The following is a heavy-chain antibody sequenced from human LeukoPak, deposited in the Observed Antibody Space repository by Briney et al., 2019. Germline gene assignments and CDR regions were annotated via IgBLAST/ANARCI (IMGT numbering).Heavy chain of an antibody. V-gene: IGHV4-31*03. CDR2: IYYSGST. CDR3: ARGLGYCSGGSCYPFDY. D-gene: IGHD2-15*01. J-gene: IGHJ4*02. Sequence: SETLSLTCTVSGGSISNGDHYWSWIRQHPGKGLEWIGHIYYSGSTYYNPSLKSRGIISVETSKNQFSLNLSSVTAADTAVYYCARGLGYCSGGSCYPFDYWGQGTLVTVSS. CDR1: GGSISNGDHY.